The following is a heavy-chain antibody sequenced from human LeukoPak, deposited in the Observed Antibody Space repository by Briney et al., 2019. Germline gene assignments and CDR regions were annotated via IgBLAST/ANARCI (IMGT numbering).Heavy chain of an antibody. CDR3: ARDNYYYDSSGYYLISNWFDP. J-gene: IGHJ5*02. D-gene: IGHD3-22*01. CDR1: GFTFSIYE. CDR2: ISSSGSTI. Sequence: GGSLRLSCAASGFTFSIYEMNWVRQAPAKGLEWVSYISSSGSTIYYADSVKGRFTISRDNAKNSLYLQMNSLRAKDTAVYYCARDNYYYDSSGYYLISNWFDPWGQGTLVTVSS. V-gene: IGHV3-48*03.